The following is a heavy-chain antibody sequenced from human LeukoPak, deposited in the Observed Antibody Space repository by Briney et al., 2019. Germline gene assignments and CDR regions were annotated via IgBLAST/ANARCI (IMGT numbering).Heavy chain of an antibody. CDR1: GGSISSGGYY. J-gene: IGHJ5*02. CDR2: IYHSGST. V-gene: IGHV4-30-2*01. CDR3: ARAPITGTPDP. Sequence: SETLSLTCSVSGGSISSGGYYWSWIRQPPGKGLEWIGYIYHSGSTYYNPSLKSRVTISVDRSKNQFSLKLSSVTAADTAVYYCARAPITGTPDPWGQGTLVTVSS. D-gene: IGHD1-20*01.